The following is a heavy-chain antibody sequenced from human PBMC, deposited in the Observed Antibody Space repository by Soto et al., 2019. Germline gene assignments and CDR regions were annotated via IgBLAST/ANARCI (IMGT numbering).Heavy chain of an antibody. Sequence: QPQLQESGPGLVKPSETLSLTCTVSGGSISSSSYYWGWIRQPPGKGLEWIGSIYYSGSTYYNPSLKSRVTISVDTSKNQFSLKLSSVTAADTAVYYCARPRGDYDILTGYYTGTSYGMDVWGQGTTVTVSS. CDR3: ARPRGDYDILTGYYTGTSYGMDV. J-gene: IGHJ6*02. CDR1: GGSISSSSYY. V-gene: IGHV4-39*01. CDR2: IYYSGST. D-gene: IGHD3-9*01.